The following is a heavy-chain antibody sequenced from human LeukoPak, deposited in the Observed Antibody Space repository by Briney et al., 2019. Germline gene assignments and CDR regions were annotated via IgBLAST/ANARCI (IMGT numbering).Heavy chain of an antibody. Sequence: GGSLRLSCVGSGFTFSDAWMSWVRQAPGKGLEWVGRIKSKSDGGTIDYAAPVKGRFTISRDDSRNTLYLQMNSLKTEDTAVYYCTTRRQDGWWGQGALVTVS. V-gene: IGHV3-15*01. D-gene: IGHD2-15*01. J-gene: IGHJ4*02. CDR1: GFTFSDAW. CDR2: IKSKSDGGTI. CDR3: TTRRQDGW.